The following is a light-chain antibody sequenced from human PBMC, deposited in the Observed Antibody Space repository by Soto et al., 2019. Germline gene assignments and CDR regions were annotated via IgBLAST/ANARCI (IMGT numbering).Light chain of an antibody. CDR3: GTWDSSLSAVV. Sequence: QSVLTQPPSVSAAPGQKVTISCSGRSSNIGNNDVSWYQQFPGTAPKLLIYDNNKRPSGIPDRVSGSKSGTSATLGITGLQTGDQADFYCGTWDSSLSAVVFGGGTKLTVL. CDR1: SSNIGNND. J-gene: IGLJ2*01. V-gene: IGLV1-51*01. CDR2: DNN.